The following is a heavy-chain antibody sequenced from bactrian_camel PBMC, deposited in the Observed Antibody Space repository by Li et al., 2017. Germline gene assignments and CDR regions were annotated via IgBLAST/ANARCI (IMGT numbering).Heavy chain of an antibody. CDR2: IYRGDSST. CDR3: AADSRGMCLARYEYNY. D-gene: IGHD2*01. J-gene: IGHJ4*01. Sequence: VQLVESGGGSVQAGGSLRLSCAALRYTFNSNCVGWFRQAPGKEREGVAAIYRGDSSTYYADSVKGRFTISQDNAKSTLYLQMNSLKPEDTAMYYCAADSRGMCLARYEYNYWGQGTQVTVS. CDR1: RYTFNSNC. V-gene: IGHV3S31*01.